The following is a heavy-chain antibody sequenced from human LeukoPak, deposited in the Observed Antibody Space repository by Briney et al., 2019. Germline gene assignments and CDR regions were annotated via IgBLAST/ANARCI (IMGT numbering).Heavy chain of an antibody. D-gene: IGHD2-2*02. Sequence: SETLSLTCTVSGGSISSGGYSWNWIRQRPGEGLEWIGYFYYTGDTYYNPSLKTRATISVDTSNSQFSLTLSSVTAADTAVYYCAGYCSRSTCYTVRGFDPWGQGTLVTVSS. V-gene: IGHV4-31*03. CDR3: AGYCSRSTCYTVRGFDP. CDR1: GGSISSGGYS. CDR2: FYYTGDT. J-gene: IGHJ5*02.